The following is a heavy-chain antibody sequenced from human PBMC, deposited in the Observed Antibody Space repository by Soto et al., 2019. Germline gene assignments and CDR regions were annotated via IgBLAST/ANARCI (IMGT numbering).Heavy chain of an antibody. CDR3: AKGGGYICYSGLDY. Sequence: GGSLRLSCAASGFTFSSYAMNWARQAPGQGLEWVSGISASRDRTYYADSVKGRFTISRDNSKNTLYMQMNSLGAEDTAVYYCAKGGGYICYSGLDYWGQGTLVTVSS. J-gene: IGHJ4*02. V-gene: IGHV3-23*01. D-gene: IGHD2-15*01. CDR1: GFTFSSYA. CDR2: ISASRDRT.